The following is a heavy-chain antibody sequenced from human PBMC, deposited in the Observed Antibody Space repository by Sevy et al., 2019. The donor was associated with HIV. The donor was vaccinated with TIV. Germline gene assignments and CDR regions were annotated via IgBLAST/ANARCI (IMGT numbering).Heavy chain of an antibody. Sequence: GGSLRLSCAASGFTFSSYAMSWVRQAPGKGLEWVSAISGSGGSTYYADSVEGRFTISRDNSKNTLYLQMNSLRAEDTAVYYCAKTYYYDSSGPGDYWGQGTLVTVSS. V-gene: IGHV3-23*01. D-gene: IGHD3-22*01. CDR3: AKTYYYDSSGPGDY. CDR1: GFTFSSYA. J-gene: IGHJ4*02. CDR2: ISGSGGST.